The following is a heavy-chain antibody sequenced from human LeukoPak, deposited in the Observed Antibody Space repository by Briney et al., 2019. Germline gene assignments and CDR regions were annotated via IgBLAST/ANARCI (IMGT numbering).Heavy chain of an antibody. V-gene: IGHV1-69*05. CDR2: IIPIFGTA. CDR3: ARGRITMIVVIDAFDI. CDR1: GGTFSSYA. Sequence: SVKVSCKASGGTFSSYAISWVRQAPGQGLEWMGGIIPIFGTANYAQKFQGRVTITTDESTSTAYMELSSLRSEDTAVYYCARGRITMIVVIDAFDIWGQGTMVTVSS. D-gene: IGHD3-22*01. J-gene: IGHJ3*02.